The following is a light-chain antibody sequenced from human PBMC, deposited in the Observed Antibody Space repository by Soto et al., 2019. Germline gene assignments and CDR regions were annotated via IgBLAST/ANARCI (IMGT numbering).Light chain of an antibody. J-gene: IGKJ4*01. CDR2: EAS. CDR3: QQYIYLPLT. V-gene: IGKV1-33*01. Sequence: DIQMTQSPSSLSASVGDRVTITCQASQDIFNYLNWYQQKPGKAPKLLIYEASTLETGVPSRFSGGGSGTPFTLLISSLKPEDFATYYCQQYIYLPLTFGGGTKVEVK. CDR1: QDIFNY.